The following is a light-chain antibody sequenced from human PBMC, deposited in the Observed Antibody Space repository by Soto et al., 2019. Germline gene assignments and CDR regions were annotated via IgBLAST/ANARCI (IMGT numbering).Light chain of an antibody. J-gene: IGKJ5*01. CDR1: QSISRW. CDR3: QQYNSYSIT. CDR2: DVS. V-gene: IGKV1-5*01. Sequence: DLPITHSPSTLSSSLGDRVTLSLRASQSISRWLAWYQQKPGRAPKLLIYDVSSLKSGVPSRFSGSGSGTEFTLTISSLQPDDFATYYCQQYNSYSITFGQGTRLEIK.